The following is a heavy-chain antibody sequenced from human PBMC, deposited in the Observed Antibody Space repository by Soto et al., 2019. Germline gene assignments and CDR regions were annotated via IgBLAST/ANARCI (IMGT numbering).Heavy chain of an antibody. Sequence: QVQLVQSGAEVKKPGASVKVSCKASGNIFTSNGISWVRQAPGQGLEGMGWISAYNGNTNYAQKFQGRVSMTTATSTSTAYMELRSLRSDDTAVYYCARVPHNFDWAPSGLDVWGQGTTVTVSS. CDR1: GNIFTSNG. CDR2: ISAYNGNT. V-gene: IGHV1-18*04. D-gene: IGHD3-9*01. J-gene: IGHJ6*02. CDR3: ARVPHNFDWAPSGLDV.